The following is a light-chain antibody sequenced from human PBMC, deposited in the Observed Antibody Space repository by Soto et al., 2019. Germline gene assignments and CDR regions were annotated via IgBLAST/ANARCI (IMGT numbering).Light chain of an antibody. CDR2: WAS. CDR1: QSLLHIPNNKNY. Sequence: DIVMTQSPDSLAVSLGERATINCKSSQSLLHIPNNKNYLAWYQQKPGQPPKVLISWASTRESGVPDRFSASGSGTDFTLTISTLQAEDVAVYYCQQYDLLPRTFGQGTRVEIK. J-gene: IGKJ1*01. V-gene: IGKV4-1*01. CDR3: QQYDLLPRT.